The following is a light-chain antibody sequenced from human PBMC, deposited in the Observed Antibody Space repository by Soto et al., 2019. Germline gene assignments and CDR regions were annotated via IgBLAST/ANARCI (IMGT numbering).Light chain of an antibody. J-gene: IGKJ2*01. CDR2: AGS. CDR1: QDIRNF. CDR3: LQHKGYPHT. Sequence: DIPMTQSPSDMSAYVGDRVTITCRASQDIRNFLVWFQQKPGKVPKRLIYAGSSLESGVPARFSGSGSGTEFTLTISILQREGFVNYCYLQHKGYPHTFGQGTKLEIK. V-gene: IGKV1-17*03.